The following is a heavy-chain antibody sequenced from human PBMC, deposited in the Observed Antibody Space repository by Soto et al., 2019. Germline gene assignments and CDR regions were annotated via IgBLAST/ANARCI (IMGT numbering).Heavy chain of an antibody. J-gene: IGHJ4*02. V-gene: IGHV3-30*18. CDR1: GFTFSIYA. D-gene: IGHD6-19*01. Sequence: QVQLVESGGGVVQPGRSLRVSCAASGFTFSIYAMHWVRQAPGPGLEWVAVISYDGTKTYYADSVKGRFTISRDNSKNTVYLQMNSLRDEDTAVYYCAKGRGTRRQWLIDPLDYWGQGTVVTVSP. CDR2: ISYDGTKT. CDR3: AKGRGTRRQWLIDPLDY.